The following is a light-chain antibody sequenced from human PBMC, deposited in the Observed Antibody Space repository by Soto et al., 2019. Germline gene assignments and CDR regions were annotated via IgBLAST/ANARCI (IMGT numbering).Light chain of an antibody. CDR1: SSDLGTYNW. Sequence: QSALTQPPSASGSPGQSVAISCTGTSSDLGTYNWVSWYLQHPGKAPQLLIYDVSTRPSGVSNRFSGSKSGNTASLTISGLQAEDDADYFCSLSAGGDNVIFGGGTKVTVL. J-gene: IGLJ2*01. CDR3: SLSAGGDNVI. V-gene: IGLV2-8*01. CDR2: DVS.